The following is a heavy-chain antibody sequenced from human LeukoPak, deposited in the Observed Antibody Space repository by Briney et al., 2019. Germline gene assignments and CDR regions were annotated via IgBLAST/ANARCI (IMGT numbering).Heavy chain of an antibody. Sequence: PSETLSLTCTVSGGSISSSSYYWGWIRQPPGKGLEWIGSIYHSGSTYYNPSLKSRVTISVDTSKNQFSLKLSSVTAADTAVYYCASGIVGPPGGFDIWGQGTMVTVSS. J-gene: IGHJ3*02. D-gene: IGHD1-26*01. V-gene: IGHV4-39*07. CDR1: GGSISSSSYY. CDR3: ASGIVGPPGGFDI. CDR2: IYHSGST.